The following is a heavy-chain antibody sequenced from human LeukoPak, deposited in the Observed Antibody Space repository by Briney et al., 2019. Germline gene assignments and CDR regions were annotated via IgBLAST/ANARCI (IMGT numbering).Heavy chain of an antibody. J-gene: IGHJ4*02. CDR1: GYTLTELS. Sequence: ASVKVSCKVSGYTLTELSMHWVRQAPGKGLEWMGGFDPEDGETIYAQKFQGRVTMTEDTSTDTAYMELSSLRSEDTAVYYCARGGRITIFGVGTGGFFDYWGQGTLVTVSS. CDR2: FDPEDGET. CDR3: ARGGRITIFGVGTGGFFDY. D-gene: IGHD3-3*01. V-gene: IGHV1-24*01.